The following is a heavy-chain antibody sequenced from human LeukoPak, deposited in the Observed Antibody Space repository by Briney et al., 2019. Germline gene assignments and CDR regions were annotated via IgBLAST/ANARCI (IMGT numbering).Heavy chain of an antibody. D-gene: IGHD6-13*01. CDR3: ASLGPLAAAGTSWFDP. V-gene: IGHV3-23*01. CDR1: GFTFSSYA. CDR2: IPSSGPVT. J-gene: IGHJ5*02. Sequence: GGSLRLSCAASGFTFSSYAMSWVRQAPGKGLEWVSGIPSSGPVTYYADSVKGRFTISRDNSKNTLYLQMNSLRAEDTAVYYCASLGPLAAAGTSWFDPWGQGTLVTVSS.